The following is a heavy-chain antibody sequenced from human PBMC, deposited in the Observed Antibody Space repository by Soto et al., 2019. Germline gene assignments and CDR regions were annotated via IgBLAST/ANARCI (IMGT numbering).Heavy chain of an antibody. CDR2: INAGNGNK. V-gene: IGHV1-3*05. Sequence: QVQLVQSGAEEKKPGASVKVSCKASGYTFTSYAMSWVRQAPGQRLEWMGWINAGNGNKKYSQKLQGRVTMTSDTSETTAYMEQISLRSEDTDVYYLASSIGVVTALDYWGQGTLVTVSS. CDR1: GYTFTSYA. CDR3: ASSIGVVTALDY. J-gene: IGHJ4*02. D-gene: IGHD2-21*02.